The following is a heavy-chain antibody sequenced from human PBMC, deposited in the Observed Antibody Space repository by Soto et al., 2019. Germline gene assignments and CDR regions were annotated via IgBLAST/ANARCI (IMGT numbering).Heavy chain of an antibody. V-gene: IGHV1-3*01. D-gene: IGHD4-17*01. J-gene: IGHJ4*02. CDR2: INAGNGNT. Sequence: QVQLVQSGAEVKKPGASVKVSCKASGYTFTSYAMHWVRQAPGQRLEWMGWINAGNGNTKYSQKFQGRVTITRDTXASTAYMELSSLRSEDTAVYYCARGGYGDPYYFDYWGQGTLVTVSS. CDR1: GYTFTSYA. CDR3: ARGGYGDPYYFDY.